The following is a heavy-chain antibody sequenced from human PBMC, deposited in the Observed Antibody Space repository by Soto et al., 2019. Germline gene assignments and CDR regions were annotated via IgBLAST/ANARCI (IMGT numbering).Heavy chain of an antibody. CDR1: GVSISSGGYY. J-gene: IGHJ4*02. CDR3: ASVVGGGSEYYFDY. CDR2: IYYSGRT. V-gene: IGHV4-31*03. D-gene: IGHD2-15*01. Sequence: PSETLSLTCTVSGVSISSGGYYWGWIRQHPGKGLEWIGNIYYSGRTYYNPSLKSRLLMSVDTSKNHFSLNLNSVTAADTAMYFCASVVGGGSEYYFDYWGQGVLVTVSS.